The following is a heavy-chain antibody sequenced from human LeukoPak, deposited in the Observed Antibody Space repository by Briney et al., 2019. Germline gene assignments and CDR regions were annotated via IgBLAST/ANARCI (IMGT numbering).Heavy chain of an antibody. J-gene: IGHJ5*02. V-gene: IGHV1-69*06. CDR2: IIPIFGTS. Sequence: GAPVKVSCKASGGTFSSYAISWVRQAPGQGLEWMGGIIPIFGTSNYAQKFQGRVTITADKTTSTVYMEVSSLRSEDTAVYYCARGGPRATIPELNWFDPWGQGTLVTVSS. CDR1: GGTFSSYA. D-gene: IGHD5-24*01. CDR3: ARGGPRATIPELNWFDP.